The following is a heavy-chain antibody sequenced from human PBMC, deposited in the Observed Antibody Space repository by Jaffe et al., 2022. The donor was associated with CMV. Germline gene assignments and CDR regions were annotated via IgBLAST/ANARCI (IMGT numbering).Heavy chain of an antibody. CDR3: ALPNYDFWSGYYFGAFDI. J-gene: IGHJ3*02. V-gene: IGHV3-7*01. CDR1: GFTFSSYW. Sequence: EVQLVESGGGLVQPGGSLRLSCAASGFTFSSYWMSWVRQAPGKGLEWVANIKQDGSEKYYVDSVKGRFTISRDNAKNSLYLQMNSLRAEDTAVYYCALPNYDFWSGYYFGAFDIWGQGTMVTVSS. D-gene: IGHD3-3*01. CDR2: IKQDGSEK.